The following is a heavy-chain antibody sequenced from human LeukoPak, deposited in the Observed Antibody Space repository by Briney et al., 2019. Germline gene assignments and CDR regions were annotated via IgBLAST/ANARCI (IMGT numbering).Heavy chain of an antibody. D-gene: IGHD6-13*01. CDR2: IYHSGST. CDR3: ARVVRQQLVLYWFDP. V-gene: IGHV4-38-2*01. CDR1: GGSFSGYY. Sequence: SETLSLTCAVYGGSFSGYYWGWIRQPPGKGLEWIGSIYHSGSTYYNPSLKSRVTISVDTSKNQFSLKLSSVTAADTAVYYCARVVRQQLVLYWFDPWGQGTLVTVSS. J-gene: IGHJ5*02.